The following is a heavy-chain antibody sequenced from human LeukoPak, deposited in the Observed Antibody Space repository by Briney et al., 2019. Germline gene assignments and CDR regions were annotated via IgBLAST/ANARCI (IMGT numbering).Heavy chain of an antibody. Sequence: GGSLRLSCVASRFTFSNYWMTWVRQAPGKGLERVANIKKDGGEKYYMESVKGRFTISRDNAKNSLYLQMNSLTVEDTAVYYCAGALGVTDAFDIWGQGTMVTVSS. CDR1: RFTFSNYW. J-gene: IGHJ3*02. CDR3: AGALGVTDAFDI. V-gene: IGHV3-7*01. CDR2: IKKDGGEK. D-gene: IGHD3-16*01.